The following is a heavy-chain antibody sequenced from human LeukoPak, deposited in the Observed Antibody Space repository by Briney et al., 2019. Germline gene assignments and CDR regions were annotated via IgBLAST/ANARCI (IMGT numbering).Heavy chain of an antibody. CDR1: GFTFSSYA. D-gene: IGHD4-23*01. J-gene: IGHJ4*02. V-gene: IGHV3-30-3*01. Sequence: PGGSLRLSCAASGFTFSSYAMHWVRQAPGKGLEWVAVISYDGSNKYYADSVKGRFTISRDNSKNTLYLQMNSLRAEDTAVYYCARSPLYTGGNRVLDYWGQGTLVTVSS. CDR3: ARSPLYTGGNRVLDY. CDR2: ISYDGSNK.